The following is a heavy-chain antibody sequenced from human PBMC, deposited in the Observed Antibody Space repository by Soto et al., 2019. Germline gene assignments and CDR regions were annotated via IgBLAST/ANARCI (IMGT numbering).Heavy chain of an antibody. V-gene: IGHV3-30-3*01. CDR1: GFTFSSYA. Sequence: GGSLRLSCSASGFTFSSYAMHWVRQAPGKGLEWVAVISYDGSNKYSADSVKGRFTISRDNAKNTLYLQMNSLRAEDTAVYYCARDSDCSSTSCYYYYGMDVWGQGTTVTVSS. CDR3: ARDSDCSSTSCYYYYGMDV. CDR2: ISYDGSNK. D-gene: IGHD2-2*01. J-gene: IGHJ6*02.